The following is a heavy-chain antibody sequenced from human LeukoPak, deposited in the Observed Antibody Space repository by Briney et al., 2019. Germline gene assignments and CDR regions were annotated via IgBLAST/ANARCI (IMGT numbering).Heavy chain of an antibody. V-gene: IGHV1-8*01. CDR2: MNPNSGNT. CDR1: GYTFTNYD. J-gene: IGHJ6*03. D-gene: IGHD5-12*01. Sequence: ASVKVSCKASGYTFTNYDINWVRQATGQGLEWMGWMNPNSGNTGYAQKFQGRVTMTRNTSISTAYMELSSLRSEDTAVYYCARVGGYDEDYYYYYYMDVWGKGTTVTVSS. CDR3: ARVGGYDEDYYYYYYMDV.